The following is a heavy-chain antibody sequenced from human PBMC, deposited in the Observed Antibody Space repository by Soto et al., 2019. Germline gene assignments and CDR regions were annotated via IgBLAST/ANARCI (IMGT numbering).Heavy chain of an antibody. CDR2: IDPSDSYT. CDR1: GYSFTSYW. CDR3: ARQYYDSSGYYNDAFDI. J-gene: IGHJ3*02. D-gene: IGHD3-22*01. Sequence: GESLKISCKGSGYSFTSYWISWVRQMPGKGLEWMGRIDPSDSYTNYSPSFQGHVTISADKSISTAYLQWSSLKASDTAMYYCARQYYDSSGYYNDAFDIWGQGTMVT. V-gene: IGHV5-10-1*01.